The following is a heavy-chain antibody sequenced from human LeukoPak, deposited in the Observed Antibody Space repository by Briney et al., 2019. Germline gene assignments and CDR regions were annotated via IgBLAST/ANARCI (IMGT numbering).Heavy chain of an antibody. CDR3: ARVQRMWYYYYMDV. Sequence: GRSLRLSCAASGFTFDDYGMSWVRQAPGKGLEWVSGINWNGGSTGYADSVKGRFTISRDNAKNSLYLQMNSLRAEDTAVYYCARVQRMWYYYYMDVWGKGTTVTVSS. CDR1: GFTFDDYG. D-gene: IGHD2-21*01. V-gene: IGHV3-20*04. CDR2: INWNGGST. J-gene: IGHJ6*03.